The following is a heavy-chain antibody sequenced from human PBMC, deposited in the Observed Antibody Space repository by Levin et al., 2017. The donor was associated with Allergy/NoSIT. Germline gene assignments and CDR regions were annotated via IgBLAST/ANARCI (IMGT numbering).Heavy chain of an antibody. CDR2: ITNSGGST. J-gene: IGHJ4*02. D-gene: IGHD2-15*01. V-gene: IGHV3-23*01. CDR1: GFTFSSYA. CDR3: AHQQVGYCSGGSCYGGVGRH. Sequence: GGSLRLSCAASGFTFSSYAMSWVRQAPGKGLEWVSAITNSGGSTYYADSVKGRFSISRDNSKNTVYLQMNSLRVEDTAVYYCAHQQVGYCSGGSCYGGVGRHWGQGTLVTVSS.